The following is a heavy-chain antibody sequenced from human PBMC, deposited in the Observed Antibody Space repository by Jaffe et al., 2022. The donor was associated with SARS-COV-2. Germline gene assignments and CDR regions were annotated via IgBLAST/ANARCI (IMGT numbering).Heavy chain of an antibody. D-gene: IGHD6-13*01. Sequence: QVQLVESGGGVVQPGRSLRLSCAASGFTFSSYGMHWVRQAPGKGLEWVAVIWYDGSNKYYADSVKGRFTISRDNSKNTLYLQMNSLRAEDTAVYYCARGKQQLGYYGMDVWGQGTTVTVSS. J-gene: IGHJ6*02. CDR2: IWYDGSNK. CDR3: ARGKQQLGYYGMDV. V-gene: IGHV3-33*01. CDR1: GFTFSSYG.